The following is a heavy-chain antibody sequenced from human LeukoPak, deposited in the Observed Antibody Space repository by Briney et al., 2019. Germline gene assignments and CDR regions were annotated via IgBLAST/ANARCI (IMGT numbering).Heavy chain of an antibody. CDR2: IYYSGST. D-gene: IGHD2-15*01. V-gene: IGHV4-31*03. CDR3: ASVPYCSGGSCHTDFDP. CDR1: GGSISSGGYY. J-gene: IGHJ5*02. Sequence: SETLSLTCTVSGGSISSGGYYWSWIRKHPGKGLEWIGYIYYSGSTYYNPSLKSRVTISVDTSKNQFSLKLSSVTAADTAVYYCASVPYCSGGSCHTDFDPWGQGTLVTVSS.